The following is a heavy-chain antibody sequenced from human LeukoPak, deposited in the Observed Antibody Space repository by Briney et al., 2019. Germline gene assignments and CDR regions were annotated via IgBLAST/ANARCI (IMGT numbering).Heavy chain of an antibody. D-gene: IGHD5-24*01. CDR2: IYWDDDK. CDR1: GYSISSGYYW. Sequence: TLSLTCTVSGYSISSGYYWGWIRQPPGKALEWLALIYWDDDKRYSPSLKSRPTITKDTSKNQVVLTMTNMDPVDTATYYCAHRRRDNNYYYYYYMDVWGKGTTVTVSS. CDR3: AHRRRDNNYYYYYYMDV. V-gene: IGHV2-5*02. J-gene: IGHJ6*03.